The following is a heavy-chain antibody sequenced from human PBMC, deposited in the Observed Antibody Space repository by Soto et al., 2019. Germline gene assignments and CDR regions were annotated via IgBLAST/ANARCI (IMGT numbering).Heavy chain of an antibody. V-gene: IGHV3-23*01. J-gene: IGHJ4*02. D-gene: IGHD3-22*01. CDR2: VTASGGGT. CDR3: VKGSSGYYYEY. CDR1: GFSFSSYA. Sequence: EVRLLESGGGLAQPGGSLRLSCAASGFSFSSYAMSWVRQAPGKGLEWVSSVTASGGGTYYADSVKGRFTISRDNSRDILYLQMNTLRAEDTALYYCVKGSSGYYYEYWGQGTLVTVSS.